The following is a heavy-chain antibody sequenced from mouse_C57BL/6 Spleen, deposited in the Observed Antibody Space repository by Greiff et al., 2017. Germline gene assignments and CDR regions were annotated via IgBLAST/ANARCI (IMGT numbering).Heavy chain of an antibody. CDR1: GFTFSSYG. CDR3: ARREDKEYYFDY. V-gene: IGHV5-6*02. J-gene: IGHJ2*01. Sequence: EVKLMESGGDLVKPGGSLKLSCAASGFTFSSYGMSWVRQTPDKRLEWVATISSGGSYTYYPDSVKGRFTISRDNAKNTLYLQMSSLKSEDTAMYYCARREDKEYYFDYWGQGTTLTVSS. CDR2: ISSGGSYT. D-gene: IGHD3-3*01.